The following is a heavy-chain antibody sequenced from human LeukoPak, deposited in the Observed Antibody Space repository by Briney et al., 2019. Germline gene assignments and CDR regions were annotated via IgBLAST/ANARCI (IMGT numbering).Heavy chain of an antibody. V-gene: IGHV3-30*18. CDR1: GFTFSSYG. Sequence: SGGSLRLSCAASGFTFSSYGMHWVRQAPGKGLEWVAVISYDGSNKYYADSVKGRFTISRDNSKNTLYLQMNSLRAEDTAVYYCAKGIEVVPAATNGWFDPWGQGTLVTVSS. CDR2: ISYDGSNK. D-gene: IGHD2-2*01. J-gene: IGHJ5*02. CDR3: AKGIEVVPAATNGWFDP.